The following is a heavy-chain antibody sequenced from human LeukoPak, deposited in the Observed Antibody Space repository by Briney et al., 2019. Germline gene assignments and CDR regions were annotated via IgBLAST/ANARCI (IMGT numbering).Heavy chain of an antibody. CDR2: INHSGST. CDR1: GGSFSGYY. Sequence: PSETLSLTCAVYGGSFSGYYWSWIRQPPGKGLEWIGEINHSGSTNYNPSLKSRVTISVDTSKNQFSLKLSSVTAADTAVYYCASSLYYYDSSGYYTNRGFDIWGQGTMVTVSS. CDR3: ASSLYYYDSSGYYTNRGFDI. D-gene: IGHD3-22*01. J-gene: IGHJ3*02. V-gene: IGHV4-34*01.